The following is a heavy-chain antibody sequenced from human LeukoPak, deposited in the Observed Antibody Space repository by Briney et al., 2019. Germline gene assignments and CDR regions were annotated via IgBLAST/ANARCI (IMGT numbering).Heavy chain of an antibody. CDR2: INHSGST. V-gene: IGHV4-34*01. Sequence: PSETLSLTCAVYGGSFSGYYWSWIRQPPGKGLEWIGEINHSGSTNYNPSLKSRVTIPVDTSKNQFSLKLSSVTAADTAVYYCARAFQSIRDWGQGTLVTVSS. CDR1: GGSFSGYY. CDR3: ARAFQSIRD. D-gene: IGHD2-21*01. J-gene: IGHJ4*02.